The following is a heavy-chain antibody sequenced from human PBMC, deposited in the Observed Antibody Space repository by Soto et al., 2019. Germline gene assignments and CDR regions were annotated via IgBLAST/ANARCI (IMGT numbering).Heavy chain of an antibody. CDR2: IYYTGNT. D-gene: IGHD3-3*01. Sequence: SETLSLTCGVSGYSISSGYFWVWIRQPPGKGLEWMGSIYYTGNTYYNPSLLTRITISVDTSKNQFSLKLSSVTAADTALYYCAREYYDFWSGEYHNGMDVWGPGTTVTVSS. CDR3: AREYYDFWSGEYHNGMDV. CDR1: GYSISSGYF. V-gene: IGHV4-38-2*02. J-gene: IGHJ6*02.